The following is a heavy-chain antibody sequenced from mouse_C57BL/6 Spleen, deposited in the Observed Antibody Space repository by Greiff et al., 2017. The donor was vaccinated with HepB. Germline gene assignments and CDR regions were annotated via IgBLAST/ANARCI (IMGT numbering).Heavy chain of an antibody. V-gene: IGHV1-82*01. J-gene: IGHJ4*01. CDR2: IYPGDGDT. CDR1: GYAFSSSW. CDR3: ARRCDPDYYAMDY. Sequence: VQLQQSGPELVKPGASVKISCKASGYAFSSSWMNWVKQRPGKGLEWIGRIYPGDGDTNYNGKFKGKATLTADKSSSTAYMQLSSLTSEDSAVYFCARRCDPDYYAMDYWGQGTSVTVSS.